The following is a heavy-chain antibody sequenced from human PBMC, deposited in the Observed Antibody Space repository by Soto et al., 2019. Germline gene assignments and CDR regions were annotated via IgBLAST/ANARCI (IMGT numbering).Heavy chain of an antibody. CDR1: GYDFTTYS. V-gene: IGHV1-18*04. CDR3: ARAPLIIGHITNSGEASPGVLDY. Sequence: ASVKVSCKASGYDFTTYSISWVRQAPGQGLELMGWISTYNKNTKYAEKFQGRVALTTDTSTTTAYMEIRSLRSDDTAMYYCARAPLIIGHITNSGEASPGVLDYWGQGTPVTVSS. D-gene: IGHD3-3*01. J-gene: IGHJ4*02. CDR2: ISTYNKNT.